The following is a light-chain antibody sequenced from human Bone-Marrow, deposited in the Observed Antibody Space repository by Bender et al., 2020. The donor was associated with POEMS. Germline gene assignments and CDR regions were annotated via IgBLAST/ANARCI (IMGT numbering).Light chain of an antibody. J-gene: IGLJ1*01. CDR2: DVT. Sequence: QSALTQPRSVSGSPGQSVTISCTGTSSDVGNYNYVSWYQQYPGKAPKVMIHDVTKRPSGVPDRFSGSKSGNTASLTVSGLQPEDEADYYCCSYAGSSTFYVFGTGTKVTVL. CDR3: CSYAGSSTFYV. CDR1: SSDVGNYNY. V-gene: IGLV2-11*01.